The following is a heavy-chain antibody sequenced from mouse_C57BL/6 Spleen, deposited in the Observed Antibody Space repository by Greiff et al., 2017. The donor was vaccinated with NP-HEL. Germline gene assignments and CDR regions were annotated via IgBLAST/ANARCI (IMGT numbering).Heavy chain of an antibody. CDR1: GYTFTSYG. CDR3: ARIPRGYYGSTDY. V-gene: IGHV1-81*01. CDR2: IYPRSGNT. Sequence: VQLQQSGAELARPGASVKLSCKASGYTFTSYGISWVKQSTGQGLEWIGEIYPRSGNTYYNEKFKSKATLTVDKPSSTAYMQLSSLTSEDSAVYYCARIPRGYYGSTDYWGQGTTLTVSS. D-gene: IGHD1-1*01. J-gene: IGHJ2*01.